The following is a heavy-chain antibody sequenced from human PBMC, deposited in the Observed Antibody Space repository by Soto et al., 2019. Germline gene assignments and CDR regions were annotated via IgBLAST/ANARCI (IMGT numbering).Heavy chain of an antibody. Sequence: SETLSLTCTVSGGSISNYYWSWFRQTPGKGLEWIGYVYYSGSTNYNPSLKSRVTISVDTSKNQFSLKLSSVTAADTAVYYCARRYGGTFDYWGQGTLVTVSS. V-gene: IGHV4-59*08. D-gene: IGHD2-15*01. CDR3: ARRYGGTFDY. CDR1: GGSISNYY. CDR2: VYYSGST. J-gene: IGHJ4*02.